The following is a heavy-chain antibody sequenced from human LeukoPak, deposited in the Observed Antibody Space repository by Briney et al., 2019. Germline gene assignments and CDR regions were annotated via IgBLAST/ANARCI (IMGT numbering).Heavy chain of an antibody. CDR3: ARHVTSSQRYSSSWYNPSYYGMDV. J-gene: IGHJ6*02. V-gene: IGHV4-59*08. D-gene: IGHD6-13*01. CDR1: GGSISSYY. Sequence: PSETLSLTCIVSGGSISSYYWSWIRQPPGKGLEWIGYIYYSGSTNYNPSLKSRVPIPVDTSKNQFSLKLSSVTAADTAVYYCARHVTSSQRYSSSWYNPSYYGMDVWGQGTTATVSS. CDR2: IYYSGST.